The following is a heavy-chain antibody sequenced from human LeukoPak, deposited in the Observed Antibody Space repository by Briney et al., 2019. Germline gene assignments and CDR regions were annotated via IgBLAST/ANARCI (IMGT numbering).Heavy chain of an antibody. CDR3: ARGRVVVVADSPYAFDI. Sequence: SETLSLTCAVYGGSFSGYYWSWIRQPPGKGLEWIGEINHSGSTNYNPSLKSRVTISVDTSKNQFSLKLSSVTAADTAVYYCARGRVVVVADSPYAFDIWGQGTMVTVSS. V-gene: IGHV4-34*01. CDR2: INHSGST. D-gene: IGHD2-15*01. J-gene: IGHJ3*02. CDR1: GGSFSGYY.